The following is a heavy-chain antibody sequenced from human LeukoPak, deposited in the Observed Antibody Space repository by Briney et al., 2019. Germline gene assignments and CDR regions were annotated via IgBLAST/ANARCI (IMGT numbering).Heavy chain of an antibody. D-gene: IGHD5-18*01. V-gene: IGHV4-61*02. J-gene: IGHJ6*03. Sequence: SETLSLTCTVSGGSISSGSYHWSWIRQPAGKGLEWIGRIYTSGSTNYNPSLKSRVTISVDTSKNQFSLKLSSVTAADTAVYYCARERDVDTAMGLARYYYYYYMDVWGKGTTVTVSS. CDR3: ARERDVDTAMGLARYYYYYYMDV. CDR1: GGSISSGSYH. CDR2: IYTSGST.